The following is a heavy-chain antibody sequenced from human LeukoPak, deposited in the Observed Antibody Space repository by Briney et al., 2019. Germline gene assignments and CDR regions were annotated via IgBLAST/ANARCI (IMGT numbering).Heavy chain of an antibody. J-gene: IGHJ4*02. CDR3: ARERQNKDFWSGGDY. CDR1: GFTFSTYW. CDR2: IKQDGSEK. V-gene: IGHV3-7*01. Sequence: GGSLRLSCAASGFTFSTYWMSGVRQAPGKGLEWVANIKQDGSEKYYVDSVKGRFTISRDNAKNSLYLQMNTLRPEDTAVYYCARERQNKDFWSGGDYWGQGTLVTVSS. D-gene: IGHD3-3*01.